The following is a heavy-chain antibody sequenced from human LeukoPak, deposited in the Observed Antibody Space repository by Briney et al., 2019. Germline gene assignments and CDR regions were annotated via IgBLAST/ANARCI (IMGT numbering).Heavy chain of an antibody. V-gene: IGHV3-23*01. D-gene: IGHD3-22*01. CDR2: LSGTGFST. CDR3: AKAPGPGNYYDTSGYYYFDP. Sequence: GGTLRPSCAASGFTFSSYGMSWVRQAPGKGLEWVSGLSGTGFSTYYADSVKGRFTISRDNSKNTLWLQMNSLGADDTALYYRAKAPGPGNYYDTSGYYYFDPWGQGTLVTVSS. CDR1: GFTFSSYG. J-gene: IGHJ4*02.